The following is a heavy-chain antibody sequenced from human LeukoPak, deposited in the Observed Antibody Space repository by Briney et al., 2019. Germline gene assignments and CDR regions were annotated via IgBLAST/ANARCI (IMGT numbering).Heavy chain of an antibody. D-gene: IGHD3-3*01. CDR3: ARSGSRPRITIFGVAIY. CDR1: GYTFTSYY. Sequence: GSVKLSCTASGYTFTSYYMHWVRQAPGQGHEWIVIINPSGGSTSYAQKFQGRVTMTRDMSTSTVYMELSSLRSEDTAVYYCARSGSRPRITIFGVAIYWGQGTLVTVSS. V-gene: IGHV1-46*01. J-gene: IGHJ4*02. CDR2: INPSGGST.